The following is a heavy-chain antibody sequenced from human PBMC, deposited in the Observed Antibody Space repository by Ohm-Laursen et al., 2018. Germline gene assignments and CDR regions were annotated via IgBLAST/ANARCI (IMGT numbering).Heavy chain of an antibody. CDR3: ARASSSIAVAGLDY. V-gene: IGHV3-30*03. Sequence: SLRLSCAASGFTFSSYGMHWVRQAPGKGLEWVAVISYDGSIKYYADSVKGRFTISRDNSKNTLYLQMNSLRAEDTAVYYCARASSSIAVAGLDYWGQGTLVTVSS. CDR1: GFTFSSYG. J-gene: IGHJ4*02. D-gene: IGHD6-19*01. CDR2: ISYDGSIK.